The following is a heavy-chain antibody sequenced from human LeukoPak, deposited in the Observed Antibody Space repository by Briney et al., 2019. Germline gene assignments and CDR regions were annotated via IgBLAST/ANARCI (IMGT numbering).Heavy chain of an antibody. D-gene: IGHD5-24*01. CDR1: GYTFTGYY. V-gene: IGHV1-2*02. Sequence: ASVKVSCKASGYTFTGYYMHWVRQAPGQGLEWMGWINPNSGGTNYVQKFQGRVTMTRDTSISTAYMELSRLRSDDTAVYYCARDRGSRWLQLGVLFDYWGQGTLVTVSS. CDR3: ARDRGSRWLQLGVLFDY. J-gene: IGHJ4*02. CDR2: INPNSGGT.